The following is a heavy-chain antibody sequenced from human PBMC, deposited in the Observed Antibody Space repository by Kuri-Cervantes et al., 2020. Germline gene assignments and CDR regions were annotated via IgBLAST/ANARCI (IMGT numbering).Heavy chain of an antibody. V-gene: IGHV4-59*01. D-gene: IGHD2-15*01. CDR1: GGSISSYY. CDR2: IYYIGHT. CDR3: ARVGRGGSPGGDY. Sequence: SETLSLTCTVSGGSISSYYWSWLRQPAGKGLEWIGYIYYIGHTNYNPSLQSRVTISVDTSKNQFSLKLNSVTAADTAVYYSARVGRGGSPGGDYWGQGTLVTVSS. J-gene: IGHJ4*02.